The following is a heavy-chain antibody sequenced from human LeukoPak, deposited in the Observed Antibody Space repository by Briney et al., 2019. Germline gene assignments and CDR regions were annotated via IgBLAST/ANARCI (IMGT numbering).Heavy chain of an antibody. V-gene: IGHV4-4*07. CDR3: ARVRFGPGGELFDY. D-gene: IGHD3-3*01. CDR2: VYTSGTT. Sequence: SETLSLTCTVSGGSISPYYWSWIRQPAGKGLEWIGRVYTSGTTNYNPSLKSRVTMSVDASKNQFSLKLTSVAAADTAVYFCARVRFGPGGELFDYWGQGTLVTVSS. J-gene: IGHJ4*02. CDR1: GGSISPYY.